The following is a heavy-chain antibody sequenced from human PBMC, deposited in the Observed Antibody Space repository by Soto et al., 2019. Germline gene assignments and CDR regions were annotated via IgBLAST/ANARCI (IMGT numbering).Heavy chain of an antibody. Sequence: QVQLVESGGGLVKPGGSLRLSCVASGFTFSDHYMSWIRQIPGKGLEWVSYTYNSDSTTYYADSVKGRFTIYRDKAKKSGYMQMKSLRAEDTAVYYCARGHYGLDVWGQGTTVIVSS. CDR3: ARGHYGLDV. V-gene: IGHV3-11*01. CDR2: TYNSDSTT. CDR1: GFTFSDHY. J-gene: IGHJ6*02.